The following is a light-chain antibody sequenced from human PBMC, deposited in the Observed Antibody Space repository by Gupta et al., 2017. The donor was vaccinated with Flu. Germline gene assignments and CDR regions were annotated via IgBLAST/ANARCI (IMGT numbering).Light chain of an antibody. V-gene: IGLV2-14*01. CDR1: SSDVGGYNY. CDR2: EVS. J-gene: IGLJ1*01. Sequence: QSALTQPASVSGSPGQSITISCTGTSSDVGGYNYVSWYQQHPGKAPKLMIYEVSKRPAGVANRFSGSKSGNTASLTISGRQEEDEADYYCRADTSSSNRVFGTGTKVTVL. CDR3: RADTSSSNRV.